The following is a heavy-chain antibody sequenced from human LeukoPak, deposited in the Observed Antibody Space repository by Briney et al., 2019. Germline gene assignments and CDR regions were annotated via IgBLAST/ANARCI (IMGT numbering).Heavy chain of an antibody. CDR1: GYTFTSYG. Sequence: ASVKVSCKASGYTFTSYGISWVRQAPGKGLEWMGGFDPEDGETIYAQKFQGRVTMTEDTSTDTAYMELSSLRSEDTAVYYCATDVSGSYSLGYWGQGTLVTVSS. J-gene: IGHJ4*02. D-gene: IGHD1-26*01. CDR3: ATDVSGSYSLGY. V-gene: IGHV1-24*01. CDR2: FDPEDGET.